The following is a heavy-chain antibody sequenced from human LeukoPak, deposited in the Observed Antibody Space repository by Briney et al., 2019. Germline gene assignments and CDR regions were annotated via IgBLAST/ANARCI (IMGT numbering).Heavy chain of an antibody. CDR1: GGSISSVDYY. Sequence: PSQTLSLTCTVSGGSISSVDYYWSWIRQPPGKGLEWIGYIYYSGSTYYNPSLKSRVTISVDTSKNQFSLKLSSVTAADTAVYYCARAVVVVAATRGAWFDPWGQGTLVTVSS. J-gene: IGHJ5*02. CDR2: IYYSGST. V-gene: IGHV4-30-4*01. CDR3: ARAVVVVAATRGAWFDP. D-gene: IGHD2-15*01.